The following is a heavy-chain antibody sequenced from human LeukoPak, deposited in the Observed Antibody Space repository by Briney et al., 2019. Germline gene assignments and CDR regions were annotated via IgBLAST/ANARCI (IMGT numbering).Heavy chain of an antibody. CDR1: GFTLSGNA. V-gene: IGHV3-23*01. CDR3: AKASDYGDYSNTLHRPNYFDY. D-gene: IGHD4-17*01. Sequence: GGALRLSCTASGFTLSGNAMSWVRQAPGKGLEWVSAISGSGDITYYADSVKGRFTISRDNSNNTLYLHMNSLRAEDTAVYYCAKASDYGDYSNTLHRPNYFDYWGQGTLVTVSS. J-gene: IGHJ4*02. CDR2: ISGSGDIT.